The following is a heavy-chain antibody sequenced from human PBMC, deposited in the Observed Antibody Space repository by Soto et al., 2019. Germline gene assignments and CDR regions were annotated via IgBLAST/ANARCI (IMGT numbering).Heavy chain of an antibody. CDR2: IFHTGNT. V-gene: IGHV4-4*02. D-gene: IGHD2-21*02. Sequence: SETLSLTCAVSGDSISSSNWWHWVRQPPRKGLEWIGKIFHTGNTNYNPSLKSRVTISVDKSKNHFSLNLSSVTVADMAVYYCARDLWGYCGTDCYPLDVWGQGTTVT. CDR3: ARDLWGYCGTDCYPLDV. CDR1: GDSISSSNW. J-gene: IGHJ6*02.